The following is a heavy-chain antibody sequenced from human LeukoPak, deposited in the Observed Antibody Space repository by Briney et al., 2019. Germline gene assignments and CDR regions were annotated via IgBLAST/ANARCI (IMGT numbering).Heavy chain of an antibody. CDR2: IIPIFGAA. CDR3: ARRGGYSYANFDY. D-gene: IGHD5-18*01. V-gene: IGHV1-69*01. CDR1: GGTFSSYA. J-gene: IGHJ4*02. Sequence: SVKVSCKASGGTFSSYAISWVRQAPRQGLEWVGGIIPIFGAANYAQKFQGRVTITADESTSTAYMELSSLRSEDTAVYYCARRGGYSYANFDYWGQGTLVAVSS.